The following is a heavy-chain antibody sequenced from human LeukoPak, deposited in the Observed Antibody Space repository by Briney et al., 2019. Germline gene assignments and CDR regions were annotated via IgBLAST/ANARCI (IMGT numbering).Heavy chain of an antibody. J-gene: IGHJ4*02. Sequence: ASVKVSCKASGYTFTSYGISWVRQAPGQGLEWMGWISAYNGNTNYAQKLQGRVTMTTDASTSTAYMELRSLRSDDTAVYYCARHVPKTYYYDSSGFFFDYWGQGTLVTVSS. D-gene: IGHD3-22*01. V-gene: IGHV1-18*01. CDR3: ARHVPKTYYYDSSGFFFDY. CDR2: ISAYNGNT. CDR1: GYTFTSYG.